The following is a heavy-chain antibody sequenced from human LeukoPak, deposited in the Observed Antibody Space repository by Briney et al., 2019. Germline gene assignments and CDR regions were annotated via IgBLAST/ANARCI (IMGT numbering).Heavy chain of an antibody. J-gene: IGHJ5*02. CDR3: AKKGARGQLASNWFGP. Sequence: GGSLRLSCAASGFTFSGYGMHWVRQAPGKGLEWVAVISYDGVGESYAASVKGRFTISRDNSKNTLYLQMNSLTTDDTAVYYCAKKGARGQLASNWFGPWGQGTLVTVSS. CDR1: GFTFSGYG. CDR2: ISYDGVGE. D-gene: IGHD6-13*01. V-gene: IGHV3-30*18.